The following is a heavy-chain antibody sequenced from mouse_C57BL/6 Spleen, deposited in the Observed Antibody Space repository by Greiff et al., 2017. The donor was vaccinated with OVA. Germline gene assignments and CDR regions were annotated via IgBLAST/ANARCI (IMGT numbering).Heavy chain of an antibody. J-gene: IGHJ1*03. CDR1: GYTFTSYW. CDR2: IDPSDSYT. Sequence: QVQLQQPGAELVMPGASVKLSCKASGYTFTSYWMHWVKQRPGQGLEWIGEIDPSDSYTNYNQKFTGKSTLTVDKSSSTAYMQLSSRTSEDSAVYYCARRRANWDDWYFDVWGTGTTVTVSS. CDR3: ARRRANWDDWYFDV. D-gene: IGHD4-1*01. V-gene: IGHV1-69*01.